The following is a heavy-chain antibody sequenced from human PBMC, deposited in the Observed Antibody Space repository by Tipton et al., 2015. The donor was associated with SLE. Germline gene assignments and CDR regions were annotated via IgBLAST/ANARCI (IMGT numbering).Heavy chain of an antibody. J-gene: IGHJ4*02. Sequence: WIRQPPGKGLEWIGTIYYSGRTDYNPSLKSRVTMSVDTSMNQFSLKLSSVTAADTAVYYCARRRFQSASDYWGQGTLVSVSS. D-gene: IGHD2-21*01. CDR3: ARRRFQSASDY. V-gene: IGHV4-39*07. CDR2: IYYSGRT.